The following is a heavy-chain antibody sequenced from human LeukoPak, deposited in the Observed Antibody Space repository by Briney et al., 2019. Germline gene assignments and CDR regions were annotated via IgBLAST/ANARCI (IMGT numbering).Heavy chain of an antibody. V-gene: IGHV1-8*01. Sequence: ASVKVSCKASGYTFTSYDINRVRQATGQGLEWMGWMNPNSGNTGYAQKFQGRVTMTRNTSISTAYMELSSLRSEDTAVYYCARADYDILTGYYIGFDYWGQGTLVTVSS. D-gene: IGHD3-9*01. CDR3: ARADYDILTGYYIGFDY. CDR2: MNPNSGNT. CDR1: GYTFTSYD. J-gene: IGHJ4*02.